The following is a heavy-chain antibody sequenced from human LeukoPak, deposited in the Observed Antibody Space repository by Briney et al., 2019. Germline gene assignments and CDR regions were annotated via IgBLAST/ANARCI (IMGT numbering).Heavy chain of an antibody. J-gene: IGHJ4*02. CDR2: MSSDGGDI. CDR3: SKTIAVADPTGY. CDR1: GFTFSRYG. D-gene: IGHD6-19*01. Sequence: GGSLRLSCAASGFTFSRYGMHWVRQAPGKGLEWLAVMSSDGGDIYYADSVKGRFTISRDNSKDTLYLQMNSLRAEDTAVYYCSKTIAVADPTGYWGQGTLVTVSS. V-gene: IGHV3-30*18.